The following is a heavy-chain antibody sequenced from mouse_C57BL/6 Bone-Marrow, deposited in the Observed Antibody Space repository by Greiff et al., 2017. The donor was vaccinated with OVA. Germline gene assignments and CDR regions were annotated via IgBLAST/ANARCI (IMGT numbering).Heavy chain of an antibody. D-gene: IGHD2-4*01. Sequence: QVQLQQPGAELVKPGASVKLSCKASGYTFTSYWMHWVKQRPGQGLEWIGMIHPNSGSTNYNEKFKSKATLTVDKSSSTAYMQLSSLTSEDSAVYYCAGYDYYWFAYWGQGTLVTVSA. CDR1: GYTFTSYW. J-gene: IGHJ3*01. CDR2: IHPNSGST. V-gene: IGHV1-64*01. CDR3: AGYDYYWFAY.